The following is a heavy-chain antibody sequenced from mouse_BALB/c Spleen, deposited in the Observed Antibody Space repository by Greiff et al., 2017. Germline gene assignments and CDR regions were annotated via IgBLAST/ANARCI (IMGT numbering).Heavy chain of an antibody. Sequence: EVQLQQSGGGLVKPGGSLKLSCAASGFTFSSYAMSWVRQTPEKRLEWVATISSGGSYTYYPDSVKGRFTISRDNAKNTLYLQMSSLRSEDTAMYYCARHEDFLYAMDYWGQGTSVTVSS. V-gene: IGHV5-9-3*01. CDR2: ISSGGSYT. CDR3: ARHEDFLYAMDY. CDR1: GFTFSSYA. J-gene: IGHJ4*01.